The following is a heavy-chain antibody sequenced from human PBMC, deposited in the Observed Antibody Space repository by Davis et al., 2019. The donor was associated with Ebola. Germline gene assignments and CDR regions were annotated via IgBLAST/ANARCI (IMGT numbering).Heavy chain of an antibody. J-gene: IGHJ6*02. Sequence: ASVTVSCQASRYTFTGYYMHWVRQAPRQGLEWMGWISPNSGGTNYAQKFQGWVTMTRDTSISTAYMELSRLRSDDTAVYYCARGYDFWSGYGGYGMDVWGQGTTVTVSS. CDR1: RYTFTGYY. V-gene: IGHV1-2*04. D-gene: IGHD3-3*01. CDR2: ISPNSGGT. CDR3: ARGYDFWSGYGGYGMDV.